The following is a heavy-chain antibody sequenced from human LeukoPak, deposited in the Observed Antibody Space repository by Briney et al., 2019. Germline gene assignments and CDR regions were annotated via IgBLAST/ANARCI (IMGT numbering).Heavy chain of an antibody. CDR1: GGSLSTSNYY. D-gene: IGHD3-3*01. CDR3: ARQKTYYDFWSGYYPDAFDI. CDR2: INHSGST. V-gene: IGHV4-39*01. Sequence: SETLSLTCTVSGGSLSTSNYYWSWIRQPPGKGLEWIGEINHSGSTNYNPSLKSRVTISVDTSKNQFSLKLSSVTAADTAVYYCARQKTYYDFWSGYYPDAFDIWGQGTMVTVSS. J-gene: IGHJ3*02.